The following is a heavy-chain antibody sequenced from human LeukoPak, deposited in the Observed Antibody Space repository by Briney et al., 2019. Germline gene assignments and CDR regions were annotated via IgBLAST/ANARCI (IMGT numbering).Heavy chain of an antibody. CDR2: IYYTGRT. Sequence: SETLSLTCTVSGVSISNYYWTWIRQPPRKGLEWIGYIYYTGRTNYNPSLKSRVTISVDMSKNYFSLRLRSVTAADTAVYYCARLQDNGYSDYWGQGALVTVSS. CDR1: GVSISNYY. V-gene: IGHV4-59*08. CDR3: ARLQDNGYSDY. J-gene: IGHJ4*02. D-gene: IGHD5-24*01.